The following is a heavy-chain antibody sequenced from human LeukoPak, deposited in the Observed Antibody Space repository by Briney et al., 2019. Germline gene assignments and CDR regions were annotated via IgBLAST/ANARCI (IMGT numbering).Heavy chain of an antibody. D-gene: IGHD2-8*01. Sequence: KPSETLSLTCAVSGGSISSSNWWSWVRQPPGKGLEWIGEIYHSGSTNYNPSLKSRVTISVDKSKNQFSLKLSSVTAADTAVYYCARDSDCTNGVCSYDPWGQGTLVTVSS. V-gene: IGHV4-4*02. CDR2: IYHSGST. J-gene: IGHJ5*02. CDR1: GGSISSSNW. CDR3: ARDSDCTNGVCSYDP.